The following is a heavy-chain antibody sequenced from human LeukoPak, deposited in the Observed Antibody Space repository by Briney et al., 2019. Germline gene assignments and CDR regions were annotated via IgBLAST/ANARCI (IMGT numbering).Heavy chain of an antibody. CDR1: GGSIRSYN. Sequence: SATLSLTCTVSGGSIRSYNWNWIRQPPGKGLEWIGYVSETGSTNYNSSLENRVTLSLDTSKSQISLNLRSATVADTAVYYCARQDALGKFPPPYYMDVWGKGTTVIVS. CDR3: ARQDALGKFPPPYYMDV. D-gene: IGHD1-26*01. J-gene: IGHJ6*03. CDR2: VSETGST. V-gene: IGHV4-59*08.